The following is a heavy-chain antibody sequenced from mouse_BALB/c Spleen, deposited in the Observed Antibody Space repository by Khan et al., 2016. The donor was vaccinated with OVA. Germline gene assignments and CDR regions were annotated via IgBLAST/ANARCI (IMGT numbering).Heavy chain of an antibody. CDR1: GFNIKDTY. Sequence: VQLQQSGAELVKSGASVKLSCTASGFNIKDTYIHWMKQGPEQGLEWIGRIDPTNGRTKYDPEFQDKATITADTSSNKAYLQLSSLTSEDTCVYYCARGVNYGAWFAYWGQGTLVTVSA. J-gene: IGHJ3*01. D-gene: IGHD1-1*01. V-gene: IGHV14-3*02. CDR3: ARGVNYGAWFAY. CDR2: IDPTNGRT.